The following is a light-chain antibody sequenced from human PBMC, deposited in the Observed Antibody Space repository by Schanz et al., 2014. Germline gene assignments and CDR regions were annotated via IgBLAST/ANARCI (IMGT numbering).Light chain of an antibody. J-gene: IGKJ2*01. CDR3: QQYGNSVRT. Sequence: EIVLTQSPGTLSLSPGEGATLSCRASQSVGGSYLAWYQQKPGRAPRLLIYGASSRATGIPDRFSGSGSGTDLTLTISRLEPEDFAVYYCQQYGNSVRTFGQGTKLEIK. CDR1: QSVGGSY. CDR2: GAS. V-gene: IGKV3-20*01.